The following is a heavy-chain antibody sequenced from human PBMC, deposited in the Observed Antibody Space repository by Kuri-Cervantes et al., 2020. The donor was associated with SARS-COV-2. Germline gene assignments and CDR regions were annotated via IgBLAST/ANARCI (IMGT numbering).Heavy chain of an antibody. CDR2: IYHSGST. CDR3: ARDKFEMATIPDAFDI. V-gene: IGHV4-38-2*02. D-gene: IGHD5-24*01. CDR1: GGSFSGYY. J-gene: IGHJ3*02. Sequence: ESLKISCAVYGGSFSGYYWGWIRQPPGKGLEWIGSIYHSGSTYYNPSLKSRVTISVDTSKNQFSLKLSSVTAADTAVYYCARDKFEMATIPDAFDIWGQGTMVTVSS.